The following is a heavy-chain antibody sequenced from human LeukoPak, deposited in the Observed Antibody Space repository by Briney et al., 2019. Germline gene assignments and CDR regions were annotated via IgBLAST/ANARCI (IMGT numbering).Heavy chain of an antibody. CDR2: ISGSGGGI. CDR1: GFAFSTYS. CDR3: ARVHEGKYYHYYMAV. J-gene: IGHJ6*03. V-gene: IGHV3-48*01. Sequence: GGSLRLSCAASGFAFSTYSLTWVRQAPGKGLEWISYISGSGGGIYYADSVQGRFTISRDNAKNSLYLQMSSLRAEDTAVYYCARVHEGKYYHYYMAVWGKGTTVTVSS.